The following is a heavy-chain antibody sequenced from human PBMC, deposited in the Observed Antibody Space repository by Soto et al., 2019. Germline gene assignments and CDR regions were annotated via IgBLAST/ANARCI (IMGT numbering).Heavy chain of an antibody. CDR3: ARFQRAPVVPAAMPYFHY. CDR2: INHSGST. D-gene: IGHD2-2*01. CDR1: GGSFSGYY. Sequence: QVQLQQWGAGLLKPSETLSLTCAVYGGSFSGYYWSWIRQPPGKGLEWIGEINHSGSTNYNPSLKSRVTISVDTSKNQFSLKLSSVTAGDTAVYYCARFQRAPVVPAAMPYFHYWGQGTLVTVSS. V-gene: IGHV4-34*01. J-gene: IGHJ4*02.